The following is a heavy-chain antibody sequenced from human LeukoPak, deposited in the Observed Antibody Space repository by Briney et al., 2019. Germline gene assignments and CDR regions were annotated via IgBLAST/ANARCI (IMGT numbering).Heavy chain of an antibody. D-gene: IGHD2-15*01. J-gene: IGHJ6*02. CDR2: IIPIFGTA. CDR1: GGTFSSYA. V-gene: IGHV1-69*13. CDR3: ARPSTEGIVDYYYYYGMDV. Sequence: SVKVSCKASGGTFSSYAISWVRQAPGQGLEWMGGIIPIFGTANYAQKFQGRVTITADESTSTAYMELSSLRSEDTAVYYCARPSTEGIVDYYYYYGMDVWGQGTTVTVSS.